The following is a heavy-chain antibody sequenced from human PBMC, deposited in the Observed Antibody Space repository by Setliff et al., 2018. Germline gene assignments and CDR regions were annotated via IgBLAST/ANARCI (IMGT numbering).Heavy chain of an antibody. CDR3: TTSRAPRVVLAADFDL. J-gene: IGHJ4*02. CDR1: GFNFITYG. V-gene: IGHV1-18*01. CDR2: ISPYSGET. Sequence: ASVKVSCKTSGFNFITYGFSWVRQAPGQGLEWMGWISPYSGETNNAQKFQDRLSVTADTSSKTIYMELRSLTSDDTAVYFCTTSRAPRVVLAADFDLWGQGTLVSVSS. D-gene: IGHD2-21*01.